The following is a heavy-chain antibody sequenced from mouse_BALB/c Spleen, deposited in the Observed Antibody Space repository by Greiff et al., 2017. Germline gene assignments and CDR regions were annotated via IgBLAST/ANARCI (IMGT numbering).Heavy chain of an antibody. Sequence: QVQLQQPAAALGRPGVSVMLYSEASGHTFTCYWLNWVEQRPDQGLEWIGRLDPYDSETHYNQEFQDKAILTVDKSSSTAYMQLSSLTSEYSAVYYCARTGYYFDGWGQGSTLSV. D-gene: IGHD4-1*01. V-gene: IGHV1-74*01. CDR1: GHTFTCYW. CDR3: ARTGYYFDG. CDR2: LDPYDSET. J-gene: IGHJ2*01.